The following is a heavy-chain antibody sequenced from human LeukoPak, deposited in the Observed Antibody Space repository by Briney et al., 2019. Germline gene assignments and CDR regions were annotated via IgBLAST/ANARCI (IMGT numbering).Heavy chain of an antibody. CDR1: GFSFSSYG. Sequence: GGSLSLSCVASGFSFSSYGMHWVRQAPGKGLEWVAYIGHDGNHKFYDDSVKGRFTISRDNSENTLFLQMNSLRPDDTGVYYCAKKGADSNTGGANDYWGQGTLVTVSS. CDR2: IGHDGNHK. CDR3: AKKGADSNTGGANDY. J-gene: IGHJ4*02. D-gene: IGHD2-8*02. V-gene: IGHV3-30*02.